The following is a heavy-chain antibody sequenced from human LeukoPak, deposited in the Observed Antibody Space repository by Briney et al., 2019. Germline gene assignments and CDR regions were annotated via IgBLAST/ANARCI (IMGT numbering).Heavy chain of an antibody. Sequence: SQTLSLTCAVSGGSISSGGYSWSWIRQPPGKGLEWIGYIYHSGSTYYNPSLKSRVTISVDRSKNQFSLKLSSVTAADTAVYYCARGSAAPDYWGQGPLVTVSS. D-gene: IGHD2-2*01. CDR1: GGSISSGGYS. J-gene: IGHJ4*02. V-gene: IGHV4-30-2*01. CDR3: ARGSAAPDY. CDR2: IYHSGST.